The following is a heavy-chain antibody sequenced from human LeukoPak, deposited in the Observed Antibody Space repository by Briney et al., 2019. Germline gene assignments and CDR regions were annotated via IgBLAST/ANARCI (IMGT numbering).Heavy chain of an antibody. Sequence: GGSLRLSCAASGLTFSTYEMIWVRQAPGKGLEWLSYVGATGTVTYYADSVKGRFTISRDNAQNSQFLQMNSLRDEDTAVYYCAVDPRYGGKRNGDYWGQGTLVTVSS. D-gene: IGHD4-23*01. J-gene: IGHJ4*02. CDR1: GLTFSTYE. CDR3: AVDPRYGGKRNGDY. CDR2: VGATGTVT. V-gene: IGHV3-48*03.